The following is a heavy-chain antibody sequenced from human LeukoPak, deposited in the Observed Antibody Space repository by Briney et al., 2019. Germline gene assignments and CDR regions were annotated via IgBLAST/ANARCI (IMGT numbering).Heavy chain of an antibody. CDR2: ISAYKGNT. V-gene: IGHV1-18*01. CDR3: ARDGDYDYVWAHYFDY. Sequence: ASVKVSCKASGYTFTSYGISWVRQAPGQGLEWMGWISAYKGNTKHAQKLQGRVTMTTDTSTSTAYMELRSLRSDDTAVYYCARDGDYDYVWAHYFDYWGQGTLVTVSS. J-gene: IGHJ4*02. D-gene: IGHD3-16*01. CDR1: GYTFTSYG.